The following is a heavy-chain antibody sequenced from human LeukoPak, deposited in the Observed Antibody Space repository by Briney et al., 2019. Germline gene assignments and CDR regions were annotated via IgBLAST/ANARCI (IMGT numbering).Heavy chain of an antibody. CDR2: IYSGGST. V-gene: IGHV3-53*01. D-gene: IGHD3-10*01. Sequence: GGALRLSCAASGFPVSSNYMSWVRQAPAKGLERVSVIYSGGSTYSAVSVKSRFTISRDNSKTTLYLQMNSLRAEDTAVYYCARWSEITMVRGVIPSDAFDIWGQGTMVTVSS. CDR1: GFPVSSNY. J-gene: IGHJ3*02. CDR3: ARWSEITMVRGVIPSDAFDI.